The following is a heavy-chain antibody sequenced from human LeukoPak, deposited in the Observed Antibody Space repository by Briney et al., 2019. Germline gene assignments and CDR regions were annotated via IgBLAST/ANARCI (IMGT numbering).Heavy chain of an antibody. J-gene: IGHJ6*02. Sequence: PSETLSLTCTVSGGSLSSGGYYWIWIRQHPGKGLEWIGYTYYSGSTYYNPSLKSRVTISVDTSKNQLSLNLSSVTAADTAVYYCARDLSDDGSPYTHYGMAVWGQGTTVTVSS. CDR1: GGSLSSGGYY. CDR2: TYYSGST. D-gene: IGHD3-16*01. CDR3: ARDLSDDGSPYTHYGMAV. V-gene: IGHV4-31*03.